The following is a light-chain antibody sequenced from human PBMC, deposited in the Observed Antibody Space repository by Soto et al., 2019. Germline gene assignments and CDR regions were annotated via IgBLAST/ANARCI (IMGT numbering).Light chain of an antibody. CDR3: QQYGSSPGVT. CDR2: GAS. J-gene: IGKJ3*01. CDR1: QSVSSSY. V-gene: IGKV3-20*01. Sequence: EILLTQSPCTLSLSPGERATLSCRASQSVSSSYLAWYQQKPGQAPRLLIYGASSRATGIPDRFSGSGSGTDFTLTISRLEPEDFAVYYCQQYGSSPGVTFGPGTKVDIK.